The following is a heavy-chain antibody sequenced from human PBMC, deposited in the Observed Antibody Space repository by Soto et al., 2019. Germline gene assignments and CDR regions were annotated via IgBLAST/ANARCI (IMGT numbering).Heavy chain of an antibody. CDR1: GVTFSNYI. Sequence: QVQLVQSGAEVKRPGSSVKVSCKASGVTFSNYIISWVRQAPGQGLEWMGKIILFQNRTDYARNFQGRVTITADKSKSKASMELSSLRSADTDVYYCANLVVTISRYQYYYGVDVWGQGTTVTVSS. D-gene: IGHD5-12*01. V-gene: IGHV1-69*02. CDR2: IILFQNRT. J-gene: IGHJ6*02. CDR3: ANLVVTISRYQYYYGVDV.